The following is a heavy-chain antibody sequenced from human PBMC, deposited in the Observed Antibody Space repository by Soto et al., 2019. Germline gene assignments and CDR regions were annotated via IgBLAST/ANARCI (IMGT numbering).Heavy chain of an antibody. CDR1: GFTFRTSW. CDR3: ASGNYGPEY. J-gene: IGHJ4*02. CDR2: INDDGSTT. V-gene: IGHV3-74*03. Sequence: EVQLVESGGGLVQPGGSLRLSCAASGFTFRTSWMYWVRQAPGKGLVWVSRINDDGSTTTYAYSVKGRFTISRDNAKNTLLMQMASLRAEATGVDYGASGNYGPEYWGQGTLVTVS. D-gene: IGHD3-10*01.